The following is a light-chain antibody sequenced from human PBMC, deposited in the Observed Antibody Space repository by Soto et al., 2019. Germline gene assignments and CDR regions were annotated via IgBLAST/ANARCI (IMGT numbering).Light chain of an antibody. V-gene: IGKV1-5*01. Sequence: DLQMPQSPSTLSASVGDTVTITCRASRGIDRWLAWYQQKPGKAPRLLISDASTLESGVPSRFSGSGSGTEFTLTITGLQPDDFATYHCQHCDTYWPFGQGTKVDIK. CDR1: RGIDRW. J-gene: IGKJ1*01. CDR2: DAS. CDR3: QHCDTYWP.